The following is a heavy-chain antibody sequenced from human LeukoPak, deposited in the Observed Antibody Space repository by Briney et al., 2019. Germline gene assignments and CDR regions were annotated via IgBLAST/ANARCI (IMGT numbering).Heavy chain of an antibody. CDR1: GFTFDDYG. J-gene: IGHJ6*03. CDR2: INWNGGST. CDR3: ARDARIEPSYYYYYMDV. Sequence: PGGSLRLSCAASGFTFDDYGMSWVRQAPGKGLEWVSGINWNGGSTGYADSVKGRFTISRDNARNSLYLQMNSLRAEDTALYYCARDARIEPSYYYYYMDVWGKGTTVTVSS. V-gene: IGHV3-20*04. D-gene: IGHD1-26*01.